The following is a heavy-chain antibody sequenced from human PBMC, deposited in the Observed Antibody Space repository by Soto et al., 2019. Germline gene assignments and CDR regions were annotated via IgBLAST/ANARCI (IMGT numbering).Heavy chain of an antibody. CDR2: IRSKAYGGTT. D-gene: IGHD2-15*01. CDR3: TRPAYLGYCSGGSCPGSSFDI. Sequence: GALRLSCTASGFTFGDYAMSWFRQAPGKGLEWVGFIRSKAYGGTTEYAASVKGRFTISRDDSKSIAYLQMNSLKTEDTAVYYCTRPAYLGYCSGGSCPGSSFDIWGQGTMVTVSS. V-gene: IGHV3-49*03. CDR1: GFTFGDYA. J-gene: IGHJ3*02.